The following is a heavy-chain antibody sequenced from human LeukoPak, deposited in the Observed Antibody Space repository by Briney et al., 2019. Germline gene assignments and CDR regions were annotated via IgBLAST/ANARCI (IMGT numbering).Heavy chain of an antibody. CDR3: ARLYGGNSGGDFDY. CDR1: GGSLSSTNYY. D-gene: IGHD4-23*01. CDR2: ITSSGST. J-gene: IGHJ4*02. V-gene: IGHV4-61*02. Sequence: PSQTLSLTCTVSGGSLSSTNYYWSWLRQPAGKGLEWIGRITSSGSTNSNPSLKTRVTISVDTSKNQVSLKLSAVTAADTAIYYWARLYGGNSGGDFDYWGQGALATVSS.